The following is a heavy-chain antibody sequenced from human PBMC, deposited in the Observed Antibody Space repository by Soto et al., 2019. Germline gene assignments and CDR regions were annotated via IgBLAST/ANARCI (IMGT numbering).Heavy chain of an antibody. CDR2: ISSNGGST. J-gene: IGHJ6*03. D-gene: IGHD2-2*01. Sequence: EVQLVESGGGLVQPGGSLRLSCAASGFTFSSYAMHWVRQAPGKGLEYVSAISSNGGSTYYANSVKGRFTISRDNSNNTLYLQMGSLRAEDMAVYYCARDSPGSYCSSTSCHTPAYYYMDVWGKGTTVTVSS. CDR3: ARDSPGSYCSSTSCHTPAYYYMDV. V-gene: IGHV3-64*01. CDR1: GFTFSSYA.